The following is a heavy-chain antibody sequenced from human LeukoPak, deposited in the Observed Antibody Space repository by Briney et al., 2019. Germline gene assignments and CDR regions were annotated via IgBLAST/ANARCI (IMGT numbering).Heavy chain of an antibody. D-gene: IGHD3-10*01. V-gene: IGHV3-30*04. CDR2: ISHDGSNK. CDR1: GFTFSSYA. CDR3: ARDEWFGELMNYYYYGMDV. J-gene: IGHJ6*04. Sequence: SGGSLRLSCAASGFTFSSYAMHWVRQAPGKGLEWVAVISHDGSNKYYADSVKGRFTISRDNSKNTLYLQMNSLRAEDTAVYYCARDEWFGELMNYYYYGMDVWGKRTTATVSS.